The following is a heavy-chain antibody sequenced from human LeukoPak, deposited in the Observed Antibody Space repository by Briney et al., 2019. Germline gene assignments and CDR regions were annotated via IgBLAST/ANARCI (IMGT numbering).Heavy chain of an antibody. CDR1: GFTFSSCG. CDR3: ARDKIVGAISGSNFDY. CDR2: IKEDGSEN. J-gene: IGHJ4*02. D-gene: IGHD1-26*01. Sequence: GGSLRLSCAASGFTFSSCGMRWVRQAPGKGLEWVANIKEDGSENYAVDSVRGRFTISRDNGKNSLYLHMNNLRVEDTAVYYCARDKIVGAISGSNFDYWGQGTLVTVSS. V-gene: IGHV3-7*01.